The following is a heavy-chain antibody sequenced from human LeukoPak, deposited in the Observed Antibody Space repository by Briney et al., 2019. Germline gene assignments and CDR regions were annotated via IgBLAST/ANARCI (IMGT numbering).Heavy chain of an antibody. J-gene: IGHJ3*02. D-gene: IGHD4-17*01. V-gene: IGHV1-2*02. CDR2: INPNSGGT. CDR1: GYTFTGYY. CDR3: ARTSVNSLWDDAFDI. Sequence: ASVKVSCKASGYTFTGYYMHWVRQAPGQGLEWMGWINPNSGGTNYAQKFQGRVTMTRDTSISTAYMELSRLRSDDTAVYYCARTSVNSLWDDAFDIWGQGTMVTVSS.